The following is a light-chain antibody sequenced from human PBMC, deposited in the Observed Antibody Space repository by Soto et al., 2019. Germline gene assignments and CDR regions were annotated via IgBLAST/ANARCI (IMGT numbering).Light chain of an antibody. Sequence: QAVVTQEPSFSVSPGGTVTLTCGLSSGSVSTDDYPGWYQQTPGQAPRALIYNTYTRSSGVPDRFSGSIVGNKAALTSTGAQADDESDYYCVLYMGRGIWVFGGGTKLTVL. CDR3: VLYMGRGIWV. J-gene: IGLJ3*02. V-gene: IGLV8-61*01. CDR2: NTY. CDR1: SGSVSTDDY.